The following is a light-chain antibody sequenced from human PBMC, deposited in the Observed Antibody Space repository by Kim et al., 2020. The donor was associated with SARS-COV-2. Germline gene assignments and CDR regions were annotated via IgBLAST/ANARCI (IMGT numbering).Light chain of an antibody. J-gene: IGKJ4*01. V-gene: IGKV1-9*01. CDR3: QQLKSYPLT. CDR2: GAS. Sequence: SASVGYTRTITCRASHGISKFVAWYQQKPAKAPTLLSRGASTLQSGVPSRFSGSGSQTDFTLTISSLQPEDFGTYYCQQLKSYPLTFGGGTKLEIK. CDR1: HGISKF.